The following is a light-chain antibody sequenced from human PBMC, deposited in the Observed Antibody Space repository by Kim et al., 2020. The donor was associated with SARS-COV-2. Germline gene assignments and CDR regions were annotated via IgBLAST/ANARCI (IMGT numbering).Light chain of an antibody. CDR1: QSVSSN. V-gene: IGKV3-15*01. CDR3: QQYSDWPRA. CDR2: GAS. J-gene: IGKJ2*01. Sequence: SVSPGERATLSCRASQSVSSNLAWYQQRPGQAPRLLIHGASTRATCVPARFSGSGSGTEFTLTISSLQSEDFAVYYCQQYSDWPRAFGQGTKLEI.